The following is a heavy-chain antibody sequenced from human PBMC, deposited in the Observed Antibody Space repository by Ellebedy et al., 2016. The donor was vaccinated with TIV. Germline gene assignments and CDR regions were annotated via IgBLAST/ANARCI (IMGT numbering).Heavy chain of an antibody. V-gene: IGHV1-69*10. Sequence: SVKVSCKASRGSFSSYVISWVRQPPGQGLEWMGGIIPVLETPNYAQKFQGRLTVSADKSTNTAYMELSSLTSEDTAVYYCAADLASVGQWGQGTLVIVSS. D-gene: IGHD1-26*01. CDR3: AADLASVGQ. CDR2: IIPVLETP. CDR1: RGSFSSYV. J-gene: IGHJ1*01.